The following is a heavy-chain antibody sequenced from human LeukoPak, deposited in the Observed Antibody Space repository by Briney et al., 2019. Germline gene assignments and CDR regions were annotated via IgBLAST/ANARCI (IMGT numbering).Heavy chain of an antibody. CDR2: IYYSGST. D-gene: IGHD4-11*01. V-gene: IGHV4-39*07. CDR1: GGSISSSSYY. CDR3: ARVRVSGYSNYLPDYYYYYMDV. Sequence: PSETLSLTCTVSGGSISSSSYYWGWIRQPPGKGLEWIGSIYYSGSTYYNPSLKSRVTISVDTSKNQFSLKLSSVTAADTAVYYCARVRVSGYSNYLPDYYYYYMDVWGKGTTVTVSS. J-gene: IGHJ6*03.